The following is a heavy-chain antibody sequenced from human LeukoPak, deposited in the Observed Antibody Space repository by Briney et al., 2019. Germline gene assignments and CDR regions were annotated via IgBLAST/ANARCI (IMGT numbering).Heavy chain of an antibody. V-gene: IGHV3-21*01. CDR2: ISSSSSYI. D-gene: IGHD6-13*01. CDR3: ARGGYSSSWGAFDI. Sequence: GGSLRLSCAASGFTFSSYSMSWVRQAPGKGLEWVSSISSSSSYIYYADSVKGRFTISRDNAKNSLYLQMNSLRAEDTAVYYCARGGYSSSWGAFDIWGQGTMVTVSS. J-gene: IGHJ3*02. CDR1: GFTFSSYS.